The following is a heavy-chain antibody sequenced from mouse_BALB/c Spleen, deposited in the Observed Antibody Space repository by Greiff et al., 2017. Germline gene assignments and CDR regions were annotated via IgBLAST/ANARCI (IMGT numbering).Heavy chain of an antibody. CDR1: GYTFTSYV. D-gene: IGHD2-14*01. J-gene: IGHJ4*01. CDR3: ARSAYYRYDDAPMDY. CDR2: INPYNDGT. V-gene: IGHV1-14*01. Sequence: EVQLQQSVPELVKPGASVKMSCKASGYTFTSYVMHWVKQKPGQGLEWIGYINPYNDGTKYNEKFKGKATLTSDKSSSTAYMELSSLTSEDSAVYYCARSAYYRYDDAPMDYWGQGTSVTVSS.